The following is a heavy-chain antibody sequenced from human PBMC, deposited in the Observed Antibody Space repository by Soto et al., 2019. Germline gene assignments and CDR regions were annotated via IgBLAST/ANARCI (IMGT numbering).Heavy chain of an antibody. D-gene: IGHD5-12*01. CDR3: ASGGYSGYRDYYYGMDV. V-gene: IGHV4-61*01. J-gene: IGHJ6*02. Sequence: SETLSLTCTVSGGSVSSGSYYWSWIRQPPGKGLEWIGYIYYSGSTNYNPSLKSRVTISVDTSKNQFSLKLSSVTAADTAVYYCASGGYSGYRDYYYGMDVWGQGTTVTVS. CDR1: GGSVSSGSYY. CDR2: IYYSGST.